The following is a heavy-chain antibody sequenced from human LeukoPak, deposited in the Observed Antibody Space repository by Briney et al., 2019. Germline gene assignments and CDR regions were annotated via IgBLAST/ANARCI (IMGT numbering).Heavy chain of an antibody. Sequence: GGSLRLSCAASGFTFSSYSMNWVRQAPGKGLEWVSSISSSSSYIYYADSVKGRFTISRDNAKNSLYLQMNSLRAEDTAVYYCARSVRPRIKLEHDLWGRGTLVTVSS. CDR3: ARSVRPRIKLEHDL. CDR1: GFTFSSYS. J-gene: IGHJ2*01. V-gene: IGHV3-21*01. CDR2: ISSSSSYI. D-gene: IGHD1-1*01.